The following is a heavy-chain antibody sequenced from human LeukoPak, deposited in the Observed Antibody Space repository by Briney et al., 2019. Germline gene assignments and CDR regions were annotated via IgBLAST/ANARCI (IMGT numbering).Heavy chain of an antibody. J-gene: IGHJ6*02. Sequence: PGGSLRLSCAASGFTFSSYWMMWLRQAPGKGLEWVAVISYDESDKYYADSVKGRFTISRDNSKNTLYLQMNSLRPEDTAVYYCAKGVVAATNAAYYGMDVWGQGTTVTVSS. CDR3: AKGVVAATNAAYYGMDV. CDR2: ISYDESDK. V-gene: IGHV3-30*18. D-gene: IGHD2-15*01. CDR1: GFTFSSYW.